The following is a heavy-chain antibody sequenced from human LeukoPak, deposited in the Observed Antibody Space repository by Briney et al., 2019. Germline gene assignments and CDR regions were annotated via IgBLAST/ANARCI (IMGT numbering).Heavy chain of an antibody. D-gene: IGHD3-22*01. CDR2: IYYSGST. V-gene: IGHV4-59*01. CDR3: ARVMRYYDSSGYHNWFDP. J-gene: IGHJ5*02. Sequence: PSETLSLTCTVSGGSISSYYWSWIRQPPGKGLEWIGYIYYSGSTNYSPSLKSRVTISVDTSKNQFSLKLSSVTAADTAVYYCARVMRYYDSSGYHNWFDPWGQGTLVTVSS. CDR1: GGSISSYY.